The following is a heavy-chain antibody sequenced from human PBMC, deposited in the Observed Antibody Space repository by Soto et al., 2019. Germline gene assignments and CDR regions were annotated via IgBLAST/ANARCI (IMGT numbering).Heavy chain of an antibody. CDR3: VIDRGGVYSCGLDY. D-gene: IGHD5-18*01. CDR2: ISAGGGST. CDR1: GFTFSSYA. Sequence: GGSLRLSCAASGFTFSSYAMSCVRQAPGKGLEWVSAISAGGGSTYYADSVKGRFTISRDNAKNTLYLQMNSLRAEDTAIYYCVIDRGGVYSCGLDYCGPGPLGTVSS. V-gene: IGHV3-23*01. J-gene: IGHJ4*02.